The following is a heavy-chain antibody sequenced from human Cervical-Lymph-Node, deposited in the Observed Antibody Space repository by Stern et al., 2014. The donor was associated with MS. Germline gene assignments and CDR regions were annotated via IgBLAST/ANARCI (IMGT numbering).Heavy chain of an antibody. CDR2: IYHRGSP. D-gene: IGHD5-18*01. J-gene: IGHJ6*02. Sequence: QMQLQESGPGLVKPSGTLSLTCAVSGGSISSSNWWSWVRPPPGKGLEWLGEIYHRGSPKSNPSLKRRVTISVDKSKNQFSLKLSSVTAADTAVYYCARDWDTTRTTYYYYGMDVWGQGTTVTVSS. V-gene: IGHV4-4*02. CDR1: GGSISSSNW. CDR3: ARDWDTTRTTYYYYGMDV.